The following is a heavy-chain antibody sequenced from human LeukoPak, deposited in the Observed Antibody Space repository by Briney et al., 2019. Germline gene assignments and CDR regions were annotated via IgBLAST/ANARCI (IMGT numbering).Heavy chain of an antibody. J-gene: IGHJ6*03. CDR2: ISSSGSTI. CDR1: GFTFSSYE. Sequence: GGSLRLSCAASGFTFSSYEMNWVRQAPGKGLEWVSYISSSGSTIYYADSVKGRFTISRDNAKNSLYLQMNSLRAEDTAVYYCARAVRGSGSYQTTDYMDVWGKGTTVTISS. V-gene: IGHV3-48*03. CDR3: ARAVRGSGSYQTTDYMDV. D-gene: IGHD3-10*01.